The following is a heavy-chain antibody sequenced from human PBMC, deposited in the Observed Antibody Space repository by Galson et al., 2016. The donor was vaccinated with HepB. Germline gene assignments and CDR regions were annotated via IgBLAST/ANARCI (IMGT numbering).Heavy chain of an antibody. D-gene: IGHD2-15*01. V-gene: IGHV1-18*01. CDR2: INTYNGDT. CDR1: GDTFISNDIC. CDR3: SRAAYCSGVSCYSEGLDV. Sequence: SVKVSCKASGDTFISNDICISWVRQAPGQGLEWMGRINTYNGDTTYRQSLQGRVTLTTDRITSTAYMELRGLISDDTAVYYCSRAAYCSGVSCYSEGLDVWGQGTPVTVSS. J-gene: IGHJ6*02.